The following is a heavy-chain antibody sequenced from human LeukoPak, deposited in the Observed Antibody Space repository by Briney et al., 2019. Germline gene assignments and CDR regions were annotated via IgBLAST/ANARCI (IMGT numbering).Heavy chain of an antibody. V-gene: IGHV3-23*01. J-gene: IGHJ4*02. CDR3: AKDLAYCGGDCYWSFDY. CDR1: GFTFRNYA. D-gene: IGHD2-21*01. Sequence: GGSLRLSCAASGFTFRNYAMTWVRQAPGKGLKWVSAISGSGGDSTYYADSVRGRFTISRDNSKNTLYLQMNSLSAEDTAVYYCAKDLAYCGGDCYWSFDYWGQGTLVTVSS. CDR2: ISGSGGDST.